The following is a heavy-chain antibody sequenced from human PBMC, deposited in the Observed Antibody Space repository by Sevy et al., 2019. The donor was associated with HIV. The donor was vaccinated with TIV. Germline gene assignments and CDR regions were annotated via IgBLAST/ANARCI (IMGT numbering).Heavy chain of an antibody. Sequence: SQTLSLTCAVSGYSISSGYYWGWIRQPPGKGLEWIGSIYHSGSTYYNPSLKSRVTISVDTSKNQFSLKLSSVTAADTAVYYCARDSASCSSTSCLQPLDYWGQGTLVTVSS. CDR1: GYSISSGYY. V-gene: IGHV4-38-2*02. CDR2: IYHSGST. D-gene: IGHD2-2*01. CDR3: ARDSASCSSTSCLQPLDY. J-gene: IGHJ4*02.